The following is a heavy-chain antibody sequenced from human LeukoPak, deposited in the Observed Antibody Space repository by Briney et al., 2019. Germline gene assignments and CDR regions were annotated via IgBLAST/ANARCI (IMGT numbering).Heavy chain of an antibody. CDR2: INPSGGST. J-gene: IGHJ4*02. V-gene: IGHV1-46*01. CDR1: GYTFTSYG. CDR3: ARAGHSWELGFDY. Sequence: GASVKVSCKASGYTFTSYGISWVRQAPGQGLEWMGIINPSGGSTSYAQKFQGRVTMTRDMSTSTVYMELSSLRSEDTAVYYCARAGHSWELGFDYWGQGTLVTVSS. D-gene: IGHD1-26*01.